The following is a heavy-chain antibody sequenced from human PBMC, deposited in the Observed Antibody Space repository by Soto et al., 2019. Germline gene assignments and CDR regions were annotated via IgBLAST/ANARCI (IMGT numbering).Heavy chain of an antibody. CDR2: TYYRSKWNT. CDR1: GDNVSSNSAA. J-gene: IGHJ4*03. CDR3: ARDYYESGGYFDC. Sequence: SQTLSLTCAISGDNVSSNSAAWNWIRQSPSRGLEWLGRTYYRSKWNTDYAVSVNSRITISPDTSKNQFSLQLKSVTPEDTGVYYGARDYYESGGYFDCWGQGNLVTVCS. V-gene: IGHV6-1*01. D-gene: IGHD3-22*01.